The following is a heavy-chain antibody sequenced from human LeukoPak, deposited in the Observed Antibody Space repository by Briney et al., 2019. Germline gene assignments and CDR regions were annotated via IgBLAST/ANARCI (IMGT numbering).Heavy chain of an antibody. CDR3: ARGSLYWYFDL. V-gene: IGHV4-31*03. CDR1: GGSISSGGYY. Sequence: PSETLSLTCTVSGGSISSGGYYWSWIRQHPGKGLEWIGYIYYSGSTYYNPSLKSRVAISVDTSKNQFSLRLSSVTAADTAVYYCARGSLYWYFDLWGRGTLVTVSS. J-gene: IGHJ2*01. CDR2: IYYSGST.